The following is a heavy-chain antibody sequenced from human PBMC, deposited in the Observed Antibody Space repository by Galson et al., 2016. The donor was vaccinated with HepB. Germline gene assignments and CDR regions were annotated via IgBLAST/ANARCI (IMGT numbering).Heavy chain of an antibody. CDR1: GGSISSSHYY. D-gene: IGHD1-26*01. V-gene: IGHV4-39*01. CDR2: VYYSGST. CDR3: ATYLGGIVRASDY. Sequence: SETLSLTCTVSGGSISSSHYYCGWIRQPPGKGLEWIGNVYYSGSTNYNPSLKSRVTISVDTSKNQFSLKLTSVTAADTAVYYCATYLGGIVRASDYWGQGTLVTVSS. J-gene: IGHJ4*02.